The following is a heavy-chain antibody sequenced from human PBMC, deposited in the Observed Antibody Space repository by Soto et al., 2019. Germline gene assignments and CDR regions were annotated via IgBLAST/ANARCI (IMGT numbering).Heavy chain of an antibody. CDR1: GFTFRIYS. D-gene: IGHD6-19*01. J-gene: IGHJ4*02. V-gene: IGHV3-48*02. Sequence: SGGSLRLSCAASGFTFRIYSMNWVRQAPGKGLEWISYMTSDTKTLKYADSVKGRFTITRDNDKNSVYLQMTSLRDEDTAVYYCARSVEGHFDYWGRGTLVTVSS. CDR2: MTSDTKTL. CDR3: ARSVEGHFDY.